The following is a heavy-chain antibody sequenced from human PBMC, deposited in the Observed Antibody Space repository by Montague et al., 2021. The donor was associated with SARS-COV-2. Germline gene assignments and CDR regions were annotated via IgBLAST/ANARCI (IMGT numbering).Heavy chain of an antibody. Sequence: SETLSLTCTVSGGSISSYYWSWIRQPPGKGLEWIGYIYYIGSTNYNPSLKSRVTISVDTSKNQFSLKLSSVTAADTAVYYCASYYYDSSGYHYGMDVWGQGTTVTVSS. J-gene: IGHJ6*02. CDR3: ASYYYDSSGYHYGMDV. CDR1: GGSISSYY. V-gene: IGHV4-59*01. CDR2: IYYIGST. D-gene: IGHD3-22*01.